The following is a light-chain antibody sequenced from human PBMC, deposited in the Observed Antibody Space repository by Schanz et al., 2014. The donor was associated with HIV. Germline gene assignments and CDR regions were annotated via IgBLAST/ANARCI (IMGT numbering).Light chain of an antibody. V-gene: IGLV1-47*01. CDR1: SSNIGNNY. CDR3: QSFDSSLNGVV. J-gene: IGLJ3*02. Sequence: QSVLTQPPSASGTPGQRVTISCSGSSSNIGNNYVYWYQQVPGTAPKVLIYRNNQRPSGVPDRFSGSKSVNSASLAITGLQAEDEADYYCQSFDSSLNGVVFGGGTKLTVL. CDR2: RNN.